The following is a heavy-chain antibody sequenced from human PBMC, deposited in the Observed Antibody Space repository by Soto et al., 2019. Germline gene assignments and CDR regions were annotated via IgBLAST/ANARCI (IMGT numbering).Heavy chain of an antibody. CDR3: TRDLSSSWPEDAFDI. V-gene: IGHV3-49*03. D-gene: IGHD6-13*01. J-gene: IGHJ3*02. CDR1: GFTFGDYA. Sequence: GSLRLSCTASGFTFGDYAMSWFRQAPGKGLEWVGFIRSKAYGGTTEYAASVKGRFTISRDDSKSIAYLQMNSLKTEDTAVYYCTRDLSSSWPEDAFDIWGQGTMVTVSS. CDR2: IRSKAYGGTT.